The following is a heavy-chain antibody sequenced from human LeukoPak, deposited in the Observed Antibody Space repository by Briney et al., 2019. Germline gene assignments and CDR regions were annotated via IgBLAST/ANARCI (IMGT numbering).Heavy chain of an antibody. Sequence: SETLSLTCAVYGGSFSGYYWSWIRQPPGKGLEWIGEINHSGSTNYNPSLKSRVTISVDTSKNQFSLKPSSVTAADTAVYYCARTLQLWVNWFDPWGQGTLVTVSS. V-gene: IGHV4-34*01. CDR3: ARTLQLWVNWFDP. CDR2: INHSGST. D-gene: IGHD5-18*01. J-gene: IGHJ5*02. CDR1: GGSFSGYY.